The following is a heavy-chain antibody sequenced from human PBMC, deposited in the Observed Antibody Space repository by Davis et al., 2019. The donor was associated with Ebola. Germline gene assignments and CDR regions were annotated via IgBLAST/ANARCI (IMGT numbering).Heavy chain of an antibody. Sequence: GGSLRLSCAAPGFTFSSYWMSWVRQAPGKGLEWVAVIWYDGSNKYYADSVKGRFTISRDNSKNTLYLQMNSLRAEDTAVYYCARIGYDILTGYYQDYGMDVWGQGTTVTVSS. D-gene: IGHD3-9*01. V-gene: IGHV3-33*08. J-gene: IGHJ6*02. CDR2: IWYDGSNK. CDR1: GFTFSSYW. CDR3: ARIGYDILTGYYQDYGMDV.